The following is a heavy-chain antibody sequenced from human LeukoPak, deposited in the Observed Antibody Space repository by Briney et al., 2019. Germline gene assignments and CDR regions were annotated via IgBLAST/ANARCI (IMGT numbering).Heavy chain of an antibody. V-gene: IGHV1-18*01. CDR2: ISAYNGNT. CDR3: AREMGYGSGWYDVYYYGMDV. Sequence: ASVKVSCKASGYTFTSYGISWVRQAPGQGLEWMGWISAYNGNTNYAQKLQGRVTMTTDTSTSTAYMELRSLRSDDTAVYYCAREMGYGSGWYDVYYYGMDVWGQGTTVTVSS. D-gene: IGHD6-19*01. CDR1: GYTFTSYG. J-gene: IGHJ6*02.